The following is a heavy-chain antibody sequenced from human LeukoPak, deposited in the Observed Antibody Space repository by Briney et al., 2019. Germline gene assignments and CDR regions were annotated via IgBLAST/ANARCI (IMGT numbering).Heavy chain of an antibody. Sequence: QAGGSLRLSCAAFGFTFSSYWMTWVRQAPGKGLEWVANIREDGSEKNYEDSVKGRFTISRDNAKNSLYLQMNSLRAEDTAVYYCARGQVTGTLWGQGTLVTVSS. D-gene: IGHD6-19*01. CDR3: ARGQVTGTL. CDR1: GFTFSSYW. CDR2: IREDGSEK. J-gene: IGHJ4*02. V-gene: IGHV3-7*05.